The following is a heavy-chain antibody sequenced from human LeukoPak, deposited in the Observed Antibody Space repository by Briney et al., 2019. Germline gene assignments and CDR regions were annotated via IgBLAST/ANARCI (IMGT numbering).Heavy chain of an antibody. V-gene: IGHV3-30*04. CDR1: GFTFSSYA. J-gene: IGHJ4*02. D-gene: IGHD2-15*01. CDR3: ARGVVVAATGVDY. Sequence: GGSLRLSCAASGFTFSSYAMHWVRQAPGKGLEWVAVISYDGSNKYYADSVKGRFTISRDNSKNTLYLQMNSLRAEDTAVYYCARGVVVAATGVDYWGQGTLVTVFS. CDR2: ISYDGSNK.